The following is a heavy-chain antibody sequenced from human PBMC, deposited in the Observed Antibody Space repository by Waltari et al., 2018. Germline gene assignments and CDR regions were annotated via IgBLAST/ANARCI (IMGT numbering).Heavy chain of an antibody. V-gene: IGHV2-5*02. Sequence: QVTLKESGPELVKPTQTLTLTCTFSGFSLSTSGMGVGWIRQPSRKTLEWLAHIYWDDDKRYSTSLKSRLTISKDTSKNQVVLTMTNMDPVDTATYYCARKVGDRFDVWGPGVLVTVSS. CDR3: ARKVGDRFDV. CDR1: GFSLSTSGMG. J-gene: IGHJ5*02. CDR2: IYWDDDK.